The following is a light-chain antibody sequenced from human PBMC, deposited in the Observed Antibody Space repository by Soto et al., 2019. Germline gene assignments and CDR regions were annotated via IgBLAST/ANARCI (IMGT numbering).Light chain of an antibody. V-gene: IGKV3-11*01. J-gene: IGKJ4*01. Sequence: ETVLTQSPATLSLSPGDRATLSCRASQSVSNYLAWYQQKPGQAPRLLIYDTSNRATGIPARFSGSGSETDFTLTISSLEPEDSEVYYCQQRSNWPPLTFGGGTKVEIK. CDR3: QQRSNWPPLT. CDR1: QSVSNY. CDR2: DTS.